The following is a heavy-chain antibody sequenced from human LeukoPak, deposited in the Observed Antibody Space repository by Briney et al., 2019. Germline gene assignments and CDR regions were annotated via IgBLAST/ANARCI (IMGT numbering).Heavy chain of an antibody. J-gene: IGHJ4*02. CDR3: AKDNPDSSSPGSD. CDR2: IRYDGSNK. Sequence: GRSLRLSCAASGFTFSSYGMHWVRQAPGKGLEWVAFIRYDGSNKYYADSVKGRFTISRDNSKNTLYLQMNSLRAEDTAVYYCAKDNPDSSSPGSDWGQGTLVTVSS. CDR1: GFTFSSYG. V-gene: IGHV3-30*02. D-gene: IGHD6-6*01.